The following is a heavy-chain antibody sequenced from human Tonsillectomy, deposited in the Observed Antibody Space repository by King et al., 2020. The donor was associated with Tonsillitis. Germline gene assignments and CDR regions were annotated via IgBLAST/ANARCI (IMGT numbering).Heavy chain of an antibody. D-gene: IGHD3-10*01. CDR3: ARVRGWSVLWFGGTRGVYAFDI. V-gene: IGHV3-30-3*01. J-gene: IGHJ3*02. Sequence: VQLVESGGGVVQPGRSLRLSCAASGFTFSSYAMHWVRQAPGKGLEWVAVISYDGSNKYYADSVKGRFTISRDNSKNTLYLQMNSLRAEDTAVYYCARVRGWSVLWFGGTRGVYAFDIWGQGTMVTVSS. CDR1: GFTFSSYA. CDR2: ISYDGSNK.